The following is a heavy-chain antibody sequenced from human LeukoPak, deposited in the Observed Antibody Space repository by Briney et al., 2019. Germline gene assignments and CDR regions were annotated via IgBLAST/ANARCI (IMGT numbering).Heavy chain of an antibody. CDR3: ARLRGLYSGTYRYQTAFEY. D-gene: IGHD1-26*01. J-gene: IGHJ4*02. CDR2: IKQDGSEK. CDR1: GFTFSSYA. Sequence: GGSLRLSCAASGFTFSSYAMHWVRQAPGKGLEWVANIKQDGSEKYYVDSVKGRFTVSRDNAKNSLYLQMNSLRVEDTSVYYCARLRGLYSGTYRYQTAFEYWGQGSLLTVSS. V-gene: IGHV3-7*01.